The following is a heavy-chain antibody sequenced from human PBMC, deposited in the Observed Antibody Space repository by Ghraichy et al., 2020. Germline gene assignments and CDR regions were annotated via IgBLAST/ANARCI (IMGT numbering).Heavy chain of an antibody. J-gene: IGHJ4*02. V-gene: IGHV4-34*01. D-gene: IGHD5-24*01. CDR2: IAHRGSA. CDR3: ARHGGYNQDI. CDR1: GGSVSDGY. Sequence: SETLTLTCGVYGGSVSDGYWSWIRQPPGKGLEWIGQIAHRGSANYSPSFKSRVTISTDPSKNQLSLKLTSVTAADTAVYYCARHGGYNQDIWGQGALVIVSS.